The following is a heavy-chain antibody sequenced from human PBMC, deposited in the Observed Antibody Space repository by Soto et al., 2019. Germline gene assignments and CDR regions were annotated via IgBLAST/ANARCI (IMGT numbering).Heavy chain of an antibody. J-gene: IGHJ5*02. CDR2: IYYSGST. V-gene: IGHV4-59*01. D-gene: IGHD6-13*01. Sequence: PSETLSLTCTVSVGSISTYYWKWIRQPPGKGLEWIGYIYYSGSTNYNPSLKSPVTISVDTSKNQFSPQLSSVTAADTAVYYCARSVGSRSWYGNWFDTWGQGTPVTVSS. CDR3: ARSVGSRSWYGNWFDT. CDR1: VGSISTYY.